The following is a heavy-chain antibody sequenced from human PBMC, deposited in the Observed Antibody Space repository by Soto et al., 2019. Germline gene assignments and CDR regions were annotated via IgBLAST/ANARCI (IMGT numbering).Heavy chain of an antibody. J-gene: IGHJ6*02. CDR2: IIPIFGTT. CDR3: ARATKREATSPYGMDV. V-gene: IGHV1-69*01. Sequence: QVQLVQSGAEVKKPGSSVKVSCQTSGGTFSSYGVSWVRQAPRQGLEWMGGIIPIFGTTNYAQKFQGRVTISADESTTTAYMELSSLRSEDTAVYYCARATKREATSPYGMDVWGQGTTVTVSS. D-gene: IGHD5-12*01. CDR1: GGTFSSYG.